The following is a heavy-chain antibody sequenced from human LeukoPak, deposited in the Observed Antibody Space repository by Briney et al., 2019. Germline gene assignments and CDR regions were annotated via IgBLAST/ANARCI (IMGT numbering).Heavy chain of an antibody. CDR1: GYTFTGYY. V-gene: IGHV1-2*02. D-gene: IGHD3-10*01. J-gene: IGHJ4*02. Sequence: ASVKVSCKASGYTFTGYYMHWVRQAPGQGLEWMGWINPNSGGTNYAQKFQGRVTMTRDTSISTAYMELSRLRSDDTAVYYCARDPYGSGSYESAYYFDYWGQGTLVTVSS. CDR3: ARDPYGSGSYESAYYFDY. CDR2: INPNSGGT.